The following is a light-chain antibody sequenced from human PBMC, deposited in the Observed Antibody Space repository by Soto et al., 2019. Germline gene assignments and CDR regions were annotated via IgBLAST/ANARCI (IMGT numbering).Light chain of an antibody. Sequence: QAVVTQSPSASGSLGASVKLTCTLSSGHSSYAIAWHQQQPEKGPRYLMKLNSDGSHSKGDGIPDRFSGSSSGAERYLTISSLQSEDEADYYCQTWGTGIVIFGGGTKVTVL. CDR2: LNSDGSH. V-gene: IGLV4-69*01. CDR1: SGHSSYA. CDR3: QTWGTGIVI. J-gene: IGLJ2*01.